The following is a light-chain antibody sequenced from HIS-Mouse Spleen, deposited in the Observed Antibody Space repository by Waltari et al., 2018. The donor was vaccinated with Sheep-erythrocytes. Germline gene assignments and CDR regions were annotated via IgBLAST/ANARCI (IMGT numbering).Light chain of an antibody. V-gene: IGLV2-11*01. CDR3: CSYAGSYNHV. J-gene: IGLJ1*01. CDR2: DVS. Sequence: QSALTQPRSVSGSPGQSVTISCTGTSSDVGGYNYVSWYQQHPGKAPKLIIYDVSTRPAGDPDRFSGSKSGSTASLTISGLQAGDEADYYCCSYAGSYNHVFATGTKVTVL. CDR1: SSDVGGYNY.